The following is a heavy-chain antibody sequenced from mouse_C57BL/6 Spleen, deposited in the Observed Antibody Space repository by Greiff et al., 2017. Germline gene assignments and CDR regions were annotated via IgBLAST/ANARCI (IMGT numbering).Heavy chain of an antibody. D-gene: IGHD1-1*01. CDR1: GYSITSGYY. CDR3: ARGDYGSSYDYYAMDY. J-gene: IGHJ4*01. Sequence: EVKVEESGPGLVKPSQSLSLTCSVTGYSITSGYYWNWIRQFPGNKLEWMGYISYDGSNNYNPSLKNRISITRDPSKNQFFLKLNSVTTEDTATYYCARGDYGSSYDYYAMDYWGQGTSVTVSS. CDR2: ISYDGSN. V-gene: IGHV3-6*01.